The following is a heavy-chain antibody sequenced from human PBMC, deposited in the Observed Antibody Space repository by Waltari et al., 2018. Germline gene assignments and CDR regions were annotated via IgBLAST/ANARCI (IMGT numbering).Heavy chain of an antibody. CDR3: AREDGDYYGSGRPRGYYGMDV. CDR1: GDSVSSNSAA. CDR2: PYYRSKGYK. Sequence: QVQLQQSGPGLVKPSQTLSLTCAISGDSVSSNSAAWNWIRQSTSRGLEWLGRPYYRSKGYKDYAGPVKSRRTRNPDTSKNQCSLQLKSGTPEDTAVYYCAREDGDYYGSGRPRGYYGMDVWGQGTTVTVAS. J-gene: IGHJ6*02. D-gene: IGHD3-10*01. V-gene: IGHV6-1*01.